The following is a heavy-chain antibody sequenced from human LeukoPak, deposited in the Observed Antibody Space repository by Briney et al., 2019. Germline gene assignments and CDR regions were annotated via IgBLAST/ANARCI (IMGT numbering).Heavy chain of an antibody. D-gene: IGHD3-10*01. Sequence: GASEKVSCKASGYTFTGYYMHWVRQAPGQGLEWMGWMNLNSGNTGYAQKFQGGVTMTRNTSISTAYMELSSLRSEDTAVYYCARGPLYYGRYGPYYMDVWGKGTTVTISS. V-gene: IGHV1-8*02. CDR1: GYTFTGYY. CDR2: MNLNSGNT. J-gene: IGHJ6*03. CDR3: ARGPLYYGRYGPYYMDV.